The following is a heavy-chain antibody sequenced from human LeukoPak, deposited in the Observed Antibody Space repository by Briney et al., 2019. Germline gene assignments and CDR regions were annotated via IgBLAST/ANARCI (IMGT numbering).Heavy chain of an antibody. Sequence: GASVKVSCKASVYTFTNYGLNGVPPTPGQRLEWMGWISPYNGNTDYAQKLQGRLSMTTDTSTSTASMELRSLTSDDTALYYCVRDSTSGWYSSGNDAFDIWGQGTMVTVSS. V-gene: IGHV1-18*01. CDR3: VRDSTSGWYSSGNDAFDI. J-gene: IGHJ3*02. D-gene: IGHD6-19*01. CDR2: ISPYNGNT. CDR1: VYTFTNYG.